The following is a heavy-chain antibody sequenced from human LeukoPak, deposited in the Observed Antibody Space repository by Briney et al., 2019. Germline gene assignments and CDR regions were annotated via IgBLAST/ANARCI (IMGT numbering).Heavy chain of an antibody. Sequence: SVKVSCKASGGTFSSYAISWVRQAPGQGLEWMGRIIPILGIANYAQKFQGRVTITADKSTSTAYMELSSLRAEDTALYYCAKDIPPRYGLGAFDIWGQGTMVTVSS. D-gene: IGHD2-21*01. CDR1: GGTFSSYA. J-gene: IGHJ3*02. CDR2: IIPILGIA. V-gene: IGHV1-69*04. CDR3: AKDIPPRYGLGAFDI.